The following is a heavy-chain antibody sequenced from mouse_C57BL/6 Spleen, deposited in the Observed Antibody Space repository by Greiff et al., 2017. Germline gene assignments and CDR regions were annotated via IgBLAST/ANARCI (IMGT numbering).Heavy chain of an antibody. J-gene: IGHJ2*01. CDR3: AREKIDYLDY. V-gene: IGHV3-6*01. CDR1: GYSITSGYY. Sequence: EVKVEESGPGLVKPSQSLSLTCSVTGYSITSGYYWNWIRQFPGNKLEWMGYISYDGSNNYNPSLKNRISITRDTSKNQFFLKLNSVTTEDTATYYCAREKIDYLDYWGQGTTLTVSS. CDR2: ISYDGSN.